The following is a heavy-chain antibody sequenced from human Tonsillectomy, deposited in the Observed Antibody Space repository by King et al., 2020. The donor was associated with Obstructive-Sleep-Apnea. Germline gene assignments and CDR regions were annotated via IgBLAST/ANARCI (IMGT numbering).Heavy chain of an antibody. CDR2: IKQDGSEK. D-gene: IGHD6-6*01. Sequence: VQLVESGGGLVQLGGSLRLSCAASGFTFSSYWMSWVRQAPGKGLEWVANIKQDGSEKYYVDSVKGRFTISRDNAKNSLYLQMNSLRGEDTAVYHCAGMRRPLSYGMDVWGQGTTVTVSS. CDR1: GFTFSSYW. CDR3: AGMRRPLSYGMDV. J-gene: IGHJ6*02. V-gene: IGHV3-7*01.